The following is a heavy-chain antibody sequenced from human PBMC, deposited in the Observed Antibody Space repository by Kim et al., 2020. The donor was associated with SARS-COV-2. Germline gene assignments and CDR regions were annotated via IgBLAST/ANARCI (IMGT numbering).Heavy chain of an antibody. CDR1: GGSISSGGYS. Sequence: SETLSLTCTVSGGSISSGGYSWNWIRQHPGKGLEWIGYIYYSGITYYNPSLKSRFTISVDTSKNQFSLKLTSVTAADTAVYYCARNASANSYDSSGYYNDGFDLWGQGTMVTVSS. CDR2: IYYSGIT. D-gene: IGHD3-22*01. V-gene: IGHV4-31*03. J-gene: IGHJ3*01. CDR3: ARNASANSYDSSGYYNDGFDL.